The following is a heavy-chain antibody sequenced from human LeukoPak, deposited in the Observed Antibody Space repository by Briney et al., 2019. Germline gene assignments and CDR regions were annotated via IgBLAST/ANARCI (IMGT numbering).Heavy chain of an antibody. Sequence: ASVKVSCKASGYTFTGYYMHWVRQAPGQGLEWMGWINPNSGGTNYAQKFQGRVTMTRDTSIGTAYMELSRLKSDDTAVYYCARELGVITGPTFLRRPEAFDIWGQGTMVTVSS. CDR1: GYTFTGYY. CDR2: INPNSGGT. J-gene: IGHJ3*02. CDR3: ARELGVITGPTFLRRPEAFDI. V-gene: IGHV1-2*02. D-gene: IGHD2-21*01.